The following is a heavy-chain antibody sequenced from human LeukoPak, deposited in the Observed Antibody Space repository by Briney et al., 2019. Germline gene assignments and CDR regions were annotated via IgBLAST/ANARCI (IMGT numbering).Heavy chain of an antibody. V-gene: IGHV3-9*01. CDR2: ISWNSGSI. CDR1: GFTFDDYA. D-gene: IGHD4-17*01. Sequence: GGSLRLSCAASGFTFDDYAMHWVRQAPGKGLEWVSGISWNSGSIGYADSMKGRFTISRDNAKNSLYLQMNSLGAEDTALYYCAKDIGPLADPHYGDYSFDYWGQGTLVTVSS. CDR3: AKDIGPLADPHYGDYSFDY. J-gene: IGHJ4*02.